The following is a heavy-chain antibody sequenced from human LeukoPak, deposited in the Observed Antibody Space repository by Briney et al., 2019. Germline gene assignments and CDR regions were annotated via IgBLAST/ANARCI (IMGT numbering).Heavy chain of an antibody. V-gene: IGHV4-34*01. CDR2: INHSGST. D-gene: IGHD2-15*01. J-gene: IGHJ6*02. Sequence: SETLSLTCAVSGGSFSGYYWSWIRQPPGKGLEWIGEINHSGSTNYNPSLKSRVTISVDTSKNQFSLKLSSVTAADTAVYYCARFRRVVAANSFFYYYYGMDVWGQGTTVTVSS. CDR3: ARFRRVVAANSFFYYYYGMDV. CDR1: GGSFSGYY.